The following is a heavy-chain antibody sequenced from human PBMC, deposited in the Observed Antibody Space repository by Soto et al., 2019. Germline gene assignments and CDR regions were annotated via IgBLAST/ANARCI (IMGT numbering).Heavy chain of an antibody. J-gene: IGHJ4*02. V-gene: IGHV3-64D*06. CDR2: IDDTGGYT. D-gene: IGHD3-10*01. Sequence: EVQLEESGGNLVQPGGSLRLSCSASGFTFSRFAMHWVRQAPGKGLEYISSIDDTGGYTHYADSVKGRFTISRDNSKNTLYLQMSSLRPEDTAVYYCVKDHGTAMVRGGRDSWGQGALVTFSS. CDR1: GFTFSRFA. CDR3: VKDHGTAMVRGGRDS.